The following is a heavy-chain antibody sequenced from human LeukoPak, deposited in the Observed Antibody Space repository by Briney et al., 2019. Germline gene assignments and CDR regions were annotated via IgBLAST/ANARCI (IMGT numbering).Heavy chain of an antibody. V-gene: IGHV3-30*03. Sequence: GESLKISCKGSGYSFTSYWIGWVRQMPGKGLEWVAVISYDGRNKYYLDSVKGRFSISRDNSKNTLNLQMDSLRPEDTAVYYCARETPLEGFASGQDAFDIWGQGTMVTVSS. CDR1: GYSFTSYW. J-gene: IGHJ3*02. D-gene: IGHD3-10*01. CDR3: ARETPLEGFASGQDAFDI. CDR2: ISYDGRNK.